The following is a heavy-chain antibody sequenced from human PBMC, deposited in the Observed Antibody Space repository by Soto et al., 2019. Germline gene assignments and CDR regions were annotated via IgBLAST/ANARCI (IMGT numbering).Heavy chain of an antibody. D-gene: IGHD2-2*01. CDR3: ARSTYCSSTSCSNNSWFDP. J-gene: IGHJ5*02. Sequence: ASVKVSCKASGYTFTGYYMHWVRQAPGQGLEWMGWINPNSGGPNYAQKFQGWVTMTRDTSISTAYMELSRLRSDDTAVYYCARSTYCSSTSCSNNSWFDPWGQGTLVTVSS. CDR2: INPNSGGP. V-gene: IGHV1-2*04. CDR1: GYTFTGYY.